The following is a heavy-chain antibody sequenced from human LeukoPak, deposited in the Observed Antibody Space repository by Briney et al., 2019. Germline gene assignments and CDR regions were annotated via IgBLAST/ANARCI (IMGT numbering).Heavy chain of an antibody. J-gene: IGHJ4*02. CDR2: IYYSGST. CDR3: ARLALEHIVVVTANYFDY. Sequence: SETLSLTCTVSGGSISSSSYYWGWIRQPPGKGLEWIGSIYYSGSTYYNPSLKSRVTISVDTSKNQFSLKLSSVTAADTAVYYCARLALEHIVVVTANYFDYWGQGTLVTVSS. V-gene: IGHV4-39*01. D-gene: IGHD2-21*02. CDR1: GGSISSSSYY.